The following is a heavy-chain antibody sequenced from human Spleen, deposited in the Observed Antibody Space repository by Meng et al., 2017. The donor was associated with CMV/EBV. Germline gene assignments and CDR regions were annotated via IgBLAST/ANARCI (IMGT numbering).Heavy chain of an antibody. CDR3: ARDITPHYHGNSRWFDP. V-gene: IGHV4-61*08. CDR1: GDSVTSGDYY. D-gene: IGHD3-3*01. J-gene: IGHJ5*02. CDR2: IYYSGST. Sequence: SETLSLTCAVSGDSVTSGDYYWSWIRLPPGKGLEWIGNIYYSGSTKYNPSLKSRVTISLDTSKNQFSLNLNSVTAADTAVYYCARDITPHYHGNSRWFDPWGQGTLVTVS.